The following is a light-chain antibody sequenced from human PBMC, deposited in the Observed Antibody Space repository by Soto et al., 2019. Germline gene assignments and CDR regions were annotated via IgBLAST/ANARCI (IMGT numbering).Light chain of an antibody. Sequence: DIQMTQSPSTLSASVGDRVTITCRASQSVTNWLAWYQQKPGKAPNLLIYDASRLQSGIPSRFSGSGSGTEFTLSTSSLQPDDFATYYCQQYTPYPYTFGQGTKLEIK. CDR2: DAS. V-gene: IGKV1-5*01. CDR3: QQYTPYPYT. J-gene: IGKJ2*01. CDR1: QSVTNW.